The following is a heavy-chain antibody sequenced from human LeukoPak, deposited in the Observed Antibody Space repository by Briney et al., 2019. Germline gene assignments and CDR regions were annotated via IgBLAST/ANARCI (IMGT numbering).Heavy chain of an antibody. D-gene: IGHD2-2*02. J-gene: IGHJ6*02. CDR3: ARERTVPAAIWGAKGYYYYGMDV. CDR2: IWYDGSNN. CDR1: GFTFSSYC. Sequence: WRSLGLSCAASGFTFSSYCMDWVRQAPGKGLEGVAVIWYDGSNNDYADSVKGRFTISRDNSKNTLYLQMNSLTAEDTAVYYCARERTVPAAIWGAKGYYYYGMDVWGQGTTVTVSS. V-gene: IGHV3-33*01.